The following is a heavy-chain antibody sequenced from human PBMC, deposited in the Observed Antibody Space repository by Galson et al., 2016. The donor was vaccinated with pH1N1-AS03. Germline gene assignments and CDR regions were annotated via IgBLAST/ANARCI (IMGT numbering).Heavy chain of an antibody. Sequence: SLRLSCAASGFSFSASWMSWVRQAPGKGLEWVANIRQDGSEKYCVDSVKGRFTISRDNAKNSLYLEMNSLRAEDTALYYCARESTGTEHIVVVTGRYGYYYMDVWGKGTTVTVSS. CDR3: ARESTGTEHIVVVTGRYGYYYMDV. D-gene: IGHD2-21*02. CDR1: GFSFSASW. J-gene: IGHJ6*03. V-gene: IGHV3-7*05. CDR2: IRQDGSEK.